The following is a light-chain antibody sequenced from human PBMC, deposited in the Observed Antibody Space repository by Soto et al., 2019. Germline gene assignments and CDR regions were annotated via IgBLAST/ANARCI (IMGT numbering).Light chain of an antibody. J-gene: IGKJ4*01. V-gene: IGKV3-11*01. CDR1: QSVSSN. CDR2: DAS. Sequence: IVFLQSPATLSLSKGERATLSCRASQSVSSNLAWYQQNRGQAPRLLIFDASNRATGIPARFSGSGSGTDFTLTISSLEPEDFAVYYCPQHSNWPLTFGGGTKVDIK. CDR3: PQHSNWPLT.